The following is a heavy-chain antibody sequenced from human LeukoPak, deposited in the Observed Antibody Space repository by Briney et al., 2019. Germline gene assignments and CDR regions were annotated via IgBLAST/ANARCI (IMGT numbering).Heavy chain of an antibody. V-gene: IGHV4-34*01. J-gene: IGHJ4*02. Sequence: PSETLSLTCAVYGGSFSGYYWSWIRQPPGKGLEWIGEINHSGSTNYNPSLKSRVTISVDTSKNQFSLKLSSVTVADTAVYYCARGSHYYGSGSFPNFDYWGQGTLVTVSS. CDR3: ARGSHYYGSGSFPNFDY. D-gene: IGHD3-10*01. CDR2: INHSGST. CDR1: GGSFSGYY.